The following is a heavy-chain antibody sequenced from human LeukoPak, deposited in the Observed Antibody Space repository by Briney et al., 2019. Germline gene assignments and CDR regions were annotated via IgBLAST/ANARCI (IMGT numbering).Heavy chain of an antibody. CDR2: IQQEGSEK. Sequence: GGSLRLSCAASGFTFSSYWMSWVRHAPGKGLEWVANIQQEGSEKYYVDSVKGRFTISRDNAKNLLYLQMNSLRAEDTAMYYCVRDGSGWDYWGQGILVTVSS. J-gene: IGHJ4*02. CDR1: GFTFSSYW. CDR3: VRDGSGWDY. V-gene: IGHV3-7*05. D-gene: IGHD3-10*01.